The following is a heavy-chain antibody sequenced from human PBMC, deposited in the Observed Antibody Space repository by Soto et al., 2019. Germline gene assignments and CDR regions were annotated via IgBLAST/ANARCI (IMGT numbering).Heavy chain of an antibody. CDR3: ATVDNYYGSVF. J-gene: IGHJ4*02. CDR1: GSTFRNYG. V-gene: IGHV3-33*01. Sequence: QVPLVESGGGVVQPGTSLRLSCSVSGSTFRNYGMHWVRQAPGKGLEWVAVVWYDGTTKFYPDSVKGRFTISRDKSNNTLYLQMNSLRVEDTAVYYCATVDNYYGSVFWGQGTLVTVSS. D-gene: IGHD3-10*01. CDR2: VWYDGTTK.